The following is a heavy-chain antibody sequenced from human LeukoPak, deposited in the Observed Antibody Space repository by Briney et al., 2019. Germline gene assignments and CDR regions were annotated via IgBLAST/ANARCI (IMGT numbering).Heavy chain of an antibody. CDR2: ISYDGSNK. J-gene: IGHJ3*02. CDR3: ARDKRLSYDAFDI. D-gene: IGHD3-16*02. V-gene: IGHV3-30*03. CDR1: GFTFSSYG. Sequence: GGSLRLSCAASGFTFSSYGMHWVRQAPGKGLEWVAVISYDGSNKYYADSVKGRFTISRDNSKNTLYLQMNSLRAEDTAVYYCARDKRLSYDAFDIWGQGTMVTVSS.